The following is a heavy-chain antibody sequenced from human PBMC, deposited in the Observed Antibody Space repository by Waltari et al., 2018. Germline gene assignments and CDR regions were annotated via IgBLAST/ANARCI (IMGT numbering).Heavy chain of an antibody. CDR2: INHSGST. CDR1: GGSFSGYY. CDR3: ARKAPPFIAAAGRRLPAAFDI. Sequence: QVQLQQWGAGLLKPSETLSLTCAVYGGSFSGYYWSWIRQPPGKGLEWIGEINHSGSTNYTPSLKSRVTISVDTSKNQFSLKLSSVTAADTAVYYCARKAPPFIAAAGRRLPAAFDIWGQGTMVTVSS. D-gene: IGHD6-13*01. J-gene: IGHJ3*02. V-gene: IGHV4-34*01.